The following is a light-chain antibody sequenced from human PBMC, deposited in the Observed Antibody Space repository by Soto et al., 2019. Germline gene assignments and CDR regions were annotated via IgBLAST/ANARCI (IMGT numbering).Light chain of an antibody. Sequence: EIVLTQSPGTLSLSPGERATLSCRASQSVSSAHLAWYQQKPGQAPRLLNYGASSRATGIPDRFSGSGSGTDFTLTISRLEPEDFAVYYCQQYGSSRTFGQGTKVEIK. V-gene: IGKV3-20*01. CDR3: QQYGSSRT. CDR2: GAS. CDR1: QSVSSAH. J-gene: IGKJ1*01.